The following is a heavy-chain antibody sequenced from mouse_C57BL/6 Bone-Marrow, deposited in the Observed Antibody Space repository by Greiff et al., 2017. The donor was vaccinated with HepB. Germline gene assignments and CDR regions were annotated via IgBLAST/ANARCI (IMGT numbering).Heavy chain of an antibody. J-gene: IGHJ3*01. Sequence: QVQLQQPGAELVRPGSSVKLSCKASGYTFTSYWMHWVKQRPIQGLEWIGNIDPSDSETHYNQKFKDKATLTVDKSSSTAYMQLSSLTSEDSAVYYCARAGIYYGNRPAWFAYWGQGTLVTVSA. CDR2: IDPSDSET. V-gene: IGHV1-52*01. D-gene: IGHD2-1*01. CDR3: ARAGIYYGNRPAWFAY. CDR1: GYTFTSYW.